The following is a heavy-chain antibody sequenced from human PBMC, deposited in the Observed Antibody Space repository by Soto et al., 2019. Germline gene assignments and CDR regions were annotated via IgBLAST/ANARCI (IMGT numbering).Heavy chain of an antibody. CDR1: GGTFSSYA. CDR2: IIPIFGTA. D-gene: IGHD2-15*01. J-gene: IGHJ6*02. V-gene: IGHV1-69*05. CDR3: AREILSPDFYFHGMDV. Sequence: SVKVSCKASGGTFSSYAISWVRQAPGQGLEWMGGIIPIFGTANYAQKFQGRVTMTTDTSTSTAYMELRSLRSDDTAVYYCAREILSPDFYFHGMDVWGQGTTVTVSS.